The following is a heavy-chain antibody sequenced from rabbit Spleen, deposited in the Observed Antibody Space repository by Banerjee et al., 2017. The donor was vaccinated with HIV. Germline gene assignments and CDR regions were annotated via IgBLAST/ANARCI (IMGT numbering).Heavy chain of an antibody. CDR1: GFSFSSGYY. CDR2: IGTGSGTT. V-gene: IGHV1S40*01. Sequence: QQLVESGRGLVQPGASLTLTCKASGFSFSSGYYMSWVRQAPGKGLEWIGCIGTGSGTTYYASSAKGRFSISKSSPTTVTLQMTSLTAADTVTYFCASGYAAVYFNLWGPGTLVSVS. D-gene: IGHD6-1*01. CDR3: ASGYAAVYFNL. J-gene: IGHJ4*01.